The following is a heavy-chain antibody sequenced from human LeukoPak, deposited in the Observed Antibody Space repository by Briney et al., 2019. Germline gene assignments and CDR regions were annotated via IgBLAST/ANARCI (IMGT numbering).Heavy chain of an antibody. CDR3: ARQSSGWYSGAFDI. V-gene: IGHV4-39*01. D-gene: IGHD6-19*01. J-gene: IGHJ3*02. CDR2: IYYSGST. Sequence: SQTLSLTCTVSGGPISSGDFYWSWIRQPPGKGLEWIGSIYYSGSTYYNPSLKSRVTISVDTSKNQFSLKLSSVTAADTAVYYCARQSSGWYSGAFDIWGQGTMVTVSS. CDR1: GGPISSGDFY.